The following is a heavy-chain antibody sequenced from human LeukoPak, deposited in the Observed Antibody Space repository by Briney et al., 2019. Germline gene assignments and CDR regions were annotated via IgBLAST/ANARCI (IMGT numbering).Heavy chain of an antibody. Sequence: ASVTVSCKASGYTFTSYDINWVRQATGQGLEWMGRIIPILGIADYAQKFQGRVTITADKSTSTAYMELSSLRSEDTAVYYCARDWNSGYWGLGTLVTVSS. CDR2: IIPILGIA. CDR1: GYTFTSYD. V-gene: IGHV1-69*04. D-gene: IGHD1-26*01. CDR3: ARDWNSGY. J-gene: IGHJ4*02.